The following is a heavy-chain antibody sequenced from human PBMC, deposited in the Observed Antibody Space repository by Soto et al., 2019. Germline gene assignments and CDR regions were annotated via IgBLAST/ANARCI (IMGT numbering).Heavy chain of an antibody. V-gene: IGHV1-3*01. J-gene: IGHJ4*02. CDR3: ARKDYYDSGIYHFDY. D-gene: IGHD3-22*01. CDR1: GYTFNKYP. CDR2: INPGNGDT. Sequence: ASVKVSCKTSGYTFNKYPIHWVRQAPGQGLEWMGWINPGNGDTGFSQKFQDRVTITRDTSASTAYMELSSLRSEDTAAYYCARKDYYDSGIYHFDYWGQGTLVTVSS.